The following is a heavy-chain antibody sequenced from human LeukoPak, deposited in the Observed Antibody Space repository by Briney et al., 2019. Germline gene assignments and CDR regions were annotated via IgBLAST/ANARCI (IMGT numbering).Heavy chain of an antibody. CDR1: GFTFRSYAMH. CDR3: ARQVVAVAGTGYFDY. J-gene: IGHJ4*02. D-gene: IGHD6-19*01. Sequence: LRLSCTASGFTFRSYAMHWVRQPPGKGLEWIGSIYYSGSTYYNASLKSRGTISVDTSKNQFSLKLNSVTAADTAVYFCARQVVAVAGTGYFDYWGQGTLVTVSS. CDR2: IYYSGST. V-gene: IGHV4-39*01.